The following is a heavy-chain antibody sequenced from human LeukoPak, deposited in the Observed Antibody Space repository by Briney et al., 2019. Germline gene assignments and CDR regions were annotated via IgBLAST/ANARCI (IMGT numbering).Heavy chain of an antibody. CDR1: GGSFSGYY. Sequence: PSETLSLTCAVYGGSFSGYYWSWIRQPSGKGLEWIGEINHSGSTNYNPSLKSRVTISVDTSKNQFSLKLSSVTAADTAVYYCARGAAVGIFDYWGQGTLVTVSS. J-gene: IGHJ4*02. V-gene: IGHV4-34*01. CDR2: INHSGST. D-gene: IGHD2-15*01. CDR3: ARGAAVGIFDY.